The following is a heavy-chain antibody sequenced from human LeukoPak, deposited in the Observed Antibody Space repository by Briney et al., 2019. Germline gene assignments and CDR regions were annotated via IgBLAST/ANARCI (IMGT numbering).Heavy chain of an antibody. Sequence: PGGSLRLFCAAYGFTFSTYWRHWVRHAPGKGLVWVSRIKSDGSTNYADSVKGRFTISRDNANNTLSLQMNGLRPEDTGVYYCARAPSEIGGYYPEYFRHWGQGTLVTVSS. V-gene: IGHV3-74*01. J-gene: IGHJ1*01. CDR3: ARAPSEIGGYYPEYFRH. CDR1: GFTFSTYW. D-gene: IGHD3-22*01. CDR2: IKSDGST.